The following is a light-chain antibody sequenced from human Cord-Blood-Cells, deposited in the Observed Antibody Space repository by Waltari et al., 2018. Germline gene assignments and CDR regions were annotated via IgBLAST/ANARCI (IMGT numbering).Light chain of an antibody. J-gene: IGKJ2*01. CDR3: QQYDNLPYT. V-gene: IGKV1-33*01. Sequence: DMQTTPSLSSLSEPVGDGVTITCQASQDISNYLNWDQQKQGKAPKPLIYDASNLETGVPSRFSGSGSETDFTFTISSLQPEDIATYYCQQYDNLPYTFGQGTKLEIK. CDR2: DAS. CDR1: QDISNY.